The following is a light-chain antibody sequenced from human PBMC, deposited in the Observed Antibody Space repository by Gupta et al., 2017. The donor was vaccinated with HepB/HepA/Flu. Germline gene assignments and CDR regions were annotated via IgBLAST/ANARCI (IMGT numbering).Light chain of an antibody. CDR3: QQYKIRPLT. Sequence: EIVMTQSPATLSVSPGERATLSCRASQSIRNNLAWYQQKPGQAPRLIIFGASTRATGVPARFSGSGSGTEFTLTISSLQSEDFAVYYCQQYKIRPLTFGGGTKVEIK. V-gene: IGKV3-15*01. CDR1: QSIRNN. CDR2: GAS. J-gene: IGKJ4*01.